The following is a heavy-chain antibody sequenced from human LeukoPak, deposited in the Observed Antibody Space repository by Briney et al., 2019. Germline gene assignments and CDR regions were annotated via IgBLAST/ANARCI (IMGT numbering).Heavy chain of an antibody. D-gene: IGHD4-23*01. CDR1: GFSFSGYA. V-gene: IGHV3-23*01. J-gene: IGHJ4*02. Sequence: GGSLRLSCEASGFSFSGYAMSWVRQAPGKGLDWVSGVSDSGVNTYYADSVKGRFTISRDNAKNSLYLQMNSLRAEDTAVYYRARIHDYGGNSPFDYWGQGTLVTVSS. CDR2: VSDSGVNT. CDR3: ARIHDYGGNSPFDY.